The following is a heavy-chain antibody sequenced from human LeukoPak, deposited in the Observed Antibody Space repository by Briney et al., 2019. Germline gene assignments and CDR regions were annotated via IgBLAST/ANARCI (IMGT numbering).Heavy chain of an antibody. V-gene: IGHV5-51*01. D-gene: IGHD2-2*02. Sequence: GESLKISCKGSGYSFTSYWIGWVRQMPGKGLEWMGIIYPSDSNTKYSPSFQGQVTISADKSITTAYLQWSSLKASDTAMYYCARHSIYCISTSCHILDAFDVWGQGTMVTVSS. CDR2: IYPSDSNT. CDR1: GYSFTSYW. CDR3: ARHSIYCISTSCHILDAFDV. J-gene: IGHJ3*01.